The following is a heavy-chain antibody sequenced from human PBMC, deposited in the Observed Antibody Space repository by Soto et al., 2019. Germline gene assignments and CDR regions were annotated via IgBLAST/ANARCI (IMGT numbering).Heavy chain of an antibody. J-gene: IGHJ4*02. CDR3: ARDFVRRAVGALDY. Sequence: QVQLVESGGGVVQPGRSLRLSCAASGFTFSSYAMHWVRQAPGKGLEWVAVISYDGSNKYYAGSVKGRFTITRDNSKNTLYLQMNSLRAEDTAVYYCARDFVRRAVGALDYWGQGTLVTVSS. CDR2: ISYDGSNK. D-gene: IGHD1-26*01. CDR1: GFTFSSYA. V-gene: IGHV3-30-3*01.